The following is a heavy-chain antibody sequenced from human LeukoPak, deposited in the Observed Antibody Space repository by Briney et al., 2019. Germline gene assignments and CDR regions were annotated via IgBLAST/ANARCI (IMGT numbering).Heavy chain of an antibody. Sequence: GGSLRLSCAASGFTFSSYAMSWVRQSPGKGLEWVSAISGSGGNTYSADSVKGRCTISRDNSKRTLFLHMNSLRAEDTAVYYCARGMSATSGYLELEYWGLGTLVTVST. CDR3: ARGMSATSGYLELEY. V-gene: IGHV3-23*01. CDR1: GFTFSSYA. CDR2: ISGSGGNT. D-gene: IGHD3-22*01. J-gene: IGHJ4*02.